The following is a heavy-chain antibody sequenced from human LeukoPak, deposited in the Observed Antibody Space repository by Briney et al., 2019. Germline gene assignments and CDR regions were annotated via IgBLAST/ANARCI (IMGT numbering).Heavy chain of an antibody. CDR3: AKDLTQQWLASTFDY. V-gene: IGHV3-21*01. CDR1: GFTFSSYS. J-gene: IGHJ4*02. D-gene: IGHD6-19*01. Sequence: GGSLRLSCAASGFTFSSYSMNWVRQAPGKGLEWVSSISSSSSYIYYADSVRGRFTISRDNSKNTLYLQMNSLRAEDTAVYYCAKDLTQQWLASTFDYWGQGTLVTVSS. CDR2: ISSSSSYI.